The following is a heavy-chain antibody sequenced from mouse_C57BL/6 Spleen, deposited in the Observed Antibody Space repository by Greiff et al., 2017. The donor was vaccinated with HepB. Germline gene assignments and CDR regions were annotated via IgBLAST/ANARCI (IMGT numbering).Heavy chain of an antibody. CDR3: ARRSTYWYVDV. Sequence: QVQLQQPGAELVRPGSSVKLSCKASGYTFTSYWMDWVKQRPGQGLEWIGNIYPSDSETHYNQKFKDKATLTVDKSSSTAYMQLSSLTSEDSAVYYCARRSTYWYVDVWGTGTTVTVSS. CDR2: IYPSDSET. D-gene: IGHD5-1*01. V-gene: IGHV1-61*01. CDR1: GYTFTSYW. J-gene: IGHJ1*03.